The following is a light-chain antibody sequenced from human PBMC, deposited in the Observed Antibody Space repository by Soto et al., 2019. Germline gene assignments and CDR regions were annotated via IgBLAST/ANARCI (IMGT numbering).Light chain of an antibody. CDR3: QSYDSSLRMV. V-gene: IGLV1-40*01. J-gene: IGLJ2*01. CDR2: GNS. CDR1: SSNIGAGYD. Sequence: QLVLTQPPSVSGAPGQRVTISCTGSSSNIGAGYDVHWYQQLPGTAPKLLIYGNSNRPSGVPDRFSGSKSGTSASLAITGLQAEDEADYYCQSYDSSLRMVFGGGTKVTVL.